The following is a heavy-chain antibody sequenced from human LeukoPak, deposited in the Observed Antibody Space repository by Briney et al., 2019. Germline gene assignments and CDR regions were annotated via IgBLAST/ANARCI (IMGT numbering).Heavy chain of an antibody. CDR1: GFTFSSYS. J-gene: IGHJ3*02. V-gene: IGHV3-21*01. Sequence: PGGSLRLSCAASGFTFSSYSMNWVRQAPGKGLEWVSSISSSSSYIYYADSVKGRFTISRDNARNSLYLQMNSLRAEDTAVYYCARGGATGAFDIWGQGTMVTVSS. CDR3: ARGGATGAFDI. CDR2: ISSSSSYI.